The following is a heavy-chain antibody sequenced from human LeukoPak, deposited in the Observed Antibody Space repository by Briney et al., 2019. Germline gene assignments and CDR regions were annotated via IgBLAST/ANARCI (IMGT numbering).Heavy chain of an antibody. CDR3: ARGYDIDV. Sequence: SETLSLTCTVSGGSISNYYWSWIRQPPEKALEWIGYIYYTGTTKYNPSLKSRATISLDTSKNQFSLKLTSVTAADTALFFCARGYDIDVWGQGTTVTVSS. CDR1: GGSISNYY. J-gene: IGHJ6*02. V-gene: IGHV4-59*01. CDR2: IYYTGTT.